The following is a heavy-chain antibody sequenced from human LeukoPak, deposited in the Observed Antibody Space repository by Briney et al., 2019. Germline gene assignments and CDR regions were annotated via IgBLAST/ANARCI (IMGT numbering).Heavy chain of an antibody. CDR1: GFTFSNYG. Sequence: RSGGSLRLSCAASGFTFSNYGMHWVRQAPGKGLEWVAFIRYDGSNKDYADSVKGRFTISRGNSKNTLYLQMNSLRAEDTAVYYCAKDGYNYSDYWGQGTLVTVSS. D-gene: IGHD5-24*01. CDR3: AKDGYNYSDY. CDR2: IRYDGSNK. J-gene: IGHJ4*02. V-gene: IGHV3-30*02.